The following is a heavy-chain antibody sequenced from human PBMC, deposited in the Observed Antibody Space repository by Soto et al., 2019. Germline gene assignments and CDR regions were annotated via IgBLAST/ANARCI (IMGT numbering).Heavy chain of an antibody. V-gene: IGHV5-10-1*01. D-gene: IGHD6-19*01. CDR3: ARRRDAAGPRYYYYGMDV. Sequence: PGESLKISCKGSGYSFTSYWISWVRQMPGNGLEWMGRIDPSDSSTNYSPSFQGHVTISADKSISTAYLQWSSLKASDTAMYYWARRRDAAGPRYYYYGMDVWGQGTTVTVSS. CDR2: IDPSDSST. J-gene: IGHJ6*02. CDR1: GYSFTSYW.